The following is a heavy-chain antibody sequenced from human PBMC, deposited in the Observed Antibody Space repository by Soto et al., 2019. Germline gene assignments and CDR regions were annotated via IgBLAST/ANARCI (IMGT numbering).Heavy chain of an antibody. CDR2: IGTAGDT. V-gene: IGHV3-13*01. D-gene: IGHD4-17*01. CDR1: GFTFSSYD. J-gene: IGHJ3*02. Sequence: GSLRLSCAASGFTFSSYDMHWVRQATGKGLEWVSAIGTAGDTYYPGSVKGRFTISRENAKNSLYLQMNSLRAGDTAVYYCARAPHGDYDQGDAFDIWGQGTMVTVSS. CDR3: ARAPHGDYDQGDAFDI.